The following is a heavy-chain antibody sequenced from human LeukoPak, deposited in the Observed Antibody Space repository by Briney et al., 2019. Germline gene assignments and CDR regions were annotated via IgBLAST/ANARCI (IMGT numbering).Heavy chain of an antibody. J-gene: IGHJ4*02. CDR2: INHSGST. D-gene: IGHD1-14*01. V-gene: IGHV4-34*01. CDR3: ARGRPGLYYFDY. Sequence: SETLSLTCAVYGGSFSGYYWSWIRQPPGKGLEWIGEINHSGSTNYNPSLKSRVTISVDTSKNQFSLKLSSVTAADTAVYYCARGRPGLYYFDYWGQGTLVTVSS. CDR1: GGSFSGYY.